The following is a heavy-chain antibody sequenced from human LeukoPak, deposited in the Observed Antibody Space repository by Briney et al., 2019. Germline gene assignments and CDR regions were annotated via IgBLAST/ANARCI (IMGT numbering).Heavy chain of an antibody. Sequence: PSETLSLTCAVSNYSISSGFYWAWVRHPPGKGLERIGNIYYSGSTYCNPSLKSRIIISVDTSKNQFSLKLRSVTAADTAVYYCARAFDYNWFNPWGQGTLVTVSS. CDR2: IYYSGST. J-gene: IGHJ5*02. CDR3: ARAFDYNWFNP. CDR1: NYSISSGFY. D-gene: IGHD3-9*01. V-gene: IGHV4-38-2*01.